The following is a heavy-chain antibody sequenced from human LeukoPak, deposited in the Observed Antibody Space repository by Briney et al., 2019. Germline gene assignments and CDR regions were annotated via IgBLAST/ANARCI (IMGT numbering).Heavy chain of an antibody. CDR2: IYYSGST. D-gene: IGHD2-2*01. CDR3: ASSWLGYCSSTSCPPYFDY. J-gene: IGHJ4*02. Sequence: SETLSLTCTVSGGSISSYYWSWIRQPPGKGLEWIGYIYYSGSTNYNPSLKSRVTISVDTSKTQFSLKLSPVTAADTAVYYCASSWLGYCSSTSCPPYFDYWGQGTLVTVSS. CDR1: GGSISSYY. V-gene: IGHV4-59*01.